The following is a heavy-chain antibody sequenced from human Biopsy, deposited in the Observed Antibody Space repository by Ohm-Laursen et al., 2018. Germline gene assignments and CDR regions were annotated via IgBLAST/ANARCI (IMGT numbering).Heavy chain of an antibody. CDR3: AKGQDLRGGAEYFQH. D-gene: IGHD2-15*01. CDR2: INPHSGTT. CDR1: GYTFTGQN. J-gene: IGHJ1*01. V-gene: IGHV1-2*02. Sequence: SSVKVSCNASGYTFTGQNLHWVRQVPGQGLEWMGWINPHSGTTKFAQDFQGRVTMTRDTSITTAYMELRRLRSDDTAVYYCAKGQDLRGGAEYFQHWGQGALVTVSS.